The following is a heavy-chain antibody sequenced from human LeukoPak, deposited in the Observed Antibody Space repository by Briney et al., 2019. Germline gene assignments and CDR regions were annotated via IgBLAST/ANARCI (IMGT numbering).Heavy chain of an antibody. D-gene: IGHD3-22*01. V-gene: IGHV1-2*02. Sequence: ASEKVSCKASGYTFTDYYIHWVRQAHGQGLQWMGWINPNSGGTNYAQNFQGRVTMTRDTAISTVYMELRRLRSDDTAVYFCARDSSDYFKPFDYWGQGTLVTV. CDR3: ARDSSDYFKPFDY. CDR1: GYTFTDYY. J-gene: IGHJ4*02. CDR2: INPNSGGT.